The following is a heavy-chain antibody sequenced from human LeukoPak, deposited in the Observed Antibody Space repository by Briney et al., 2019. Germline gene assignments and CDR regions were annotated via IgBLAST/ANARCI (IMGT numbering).Heavy chain of an antibody. CDR3: ARGVRTAMVPFDY. CDR2: INPNSGGT. V-gene: IGHV1-2*04. J-gene: IGHJ4*02. D-gene: IGHD5-18*01. Sequence: ASVKFSCKASGYTFTGYYMHWVRQAPGQGLEWMGWINPNSGGTNYAQKFQGWVTMTRDTSTSTAYMELSRLRSDDTAVYYCARGVRTAMVPFDYWGQGTLDTVSS. CDR1: GYTFTGYY.